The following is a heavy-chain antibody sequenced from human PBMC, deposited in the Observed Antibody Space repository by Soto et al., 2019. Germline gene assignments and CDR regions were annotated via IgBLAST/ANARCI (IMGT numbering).Heavy chain of an antibody. CDR1: GFTFSSYS. CDR3: VGYSGDGSWS. Sequence: EVQLVESGGGLVQPGGSLRLSCAASGFTFSSYSMHWVRQAPGKGLEYVSAISSNGGTTSYANSVKGRFTISRDNSKNMMYLQMGSLRAEDMAVYYCVGYSGDGSWSWGQGPLVTVSS. D-gene: IGHD1-26*01. CDR2: ISSNGGTT. J-gene: IGHJ5*02. V-gene: IGHV3-64*01.